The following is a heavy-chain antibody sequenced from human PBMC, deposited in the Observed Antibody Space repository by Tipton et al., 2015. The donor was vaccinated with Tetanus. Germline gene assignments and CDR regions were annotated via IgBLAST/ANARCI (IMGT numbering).Heavy chain of an antibody. Sequence: SLRLSCAASGFTFSSYNMNWVRQAPGKGLEWLSYISGTGSTIDYADSVKGRFTVSRDNAENSLFLQMTSLRDEDTALYFCARVIRRSMIGYGVFDSWGQGTLVAVSS. CDR1: GFTFSSYN. J-gene: IGHJ4*02. CDR3: ARVIRRSMIGYGVFDS. V-gene: IGHV3-48*02. D-gene: IGHD4-17*01. CDR2: ISGTGSTI.